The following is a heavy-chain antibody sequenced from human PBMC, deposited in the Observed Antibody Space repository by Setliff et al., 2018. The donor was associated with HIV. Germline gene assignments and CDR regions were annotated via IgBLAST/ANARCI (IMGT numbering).Heavy chain of an antibody. CDR2: FDPEDGET. CDR1: GYTLTELS. CDR3: ARDHMSVGAWVGATSRGLFQH. D-gene: IGHD1-26*01. V-gene: IGHV1-24*01. Sequence: ASVKVSCKVSGYTLTELSMHWVRQAPGKGLEWMGGFDPEDGETIYAQKFQGRVTMTEDTSTSTVYMELSSLRSEDTAVYYCARDHMSVGAWVGATSRGLFQHWGQGTLVTVSS. J-gene: IGHJ1*01.